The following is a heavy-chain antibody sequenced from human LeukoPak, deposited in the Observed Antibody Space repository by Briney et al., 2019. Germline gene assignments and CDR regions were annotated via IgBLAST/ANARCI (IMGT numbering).Heavy chain of an antibody. CDR3: AHQVPPNDEFFDH. J-gene: IGHJ5*02. CDR2: ISNTGRAT. Sequence: GGSLRLSCVASGFTFSSYSMHWVRQAPGEGLEWLSGISNTGRATDYADSIKGRFTISRDNSKNTVFLQVNSLRAEDTAEYFCAHQVPPNDEFFDHWGQGTLVTVSS. V-gene: IGHV3-23*01. CDR1: GFTFSSYS.